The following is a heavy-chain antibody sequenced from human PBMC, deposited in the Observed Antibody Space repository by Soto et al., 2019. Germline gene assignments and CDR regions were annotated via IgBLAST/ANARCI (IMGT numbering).Heavy chain of an antibody. CDR2: ISGRGVDT. D-gene: IGHD2-21*02. CDR1: GFSFSSLA. CDR3: AKDQTEVTLFDY. J-gene: IGHJ4*02. Sequence: GSLGLSCTASGFSFSSLAMSWVRQAPGKGLEWVSSISGRGVDTLYADSVKGRFTISRDNSRNTLYLQVNSLRAEDTAVYYCAKDQTEVTLFDYWGQGTLVTVYS. V-gene: IGHV3-23*01.